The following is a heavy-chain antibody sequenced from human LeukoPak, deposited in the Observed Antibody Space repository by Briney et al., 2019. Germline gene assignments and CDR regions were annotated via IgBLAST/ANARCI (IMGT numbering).Heavy chain of an antibody. J-gene: IGHJ4*02. CDR3: ARRRWGFWSGYFDY. CDR1: GGSFSGYY. V-gene: IGHV4-34*01. Sequence: SETLSLTCAVYGGSFSGYYWSWIRQPPGKGLEWIGEINHSGSTNYNPSLKSRVTISVDTSKNQFSLKLSSVTAADTAVYYCARRRWGFWSGYFDYWGQGTLVTVSS. D-gene: IGHD3-3*01. CDR2: INHSGST.